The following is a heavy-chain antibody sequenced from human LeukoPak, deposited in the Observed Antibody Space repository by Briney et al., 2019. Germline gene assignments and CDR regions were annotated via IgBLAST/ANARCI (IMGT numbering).Heavy chain of an antibody. CDR3: ARDRGQYYDSVGYYYDCDY. CDR2: IYTSGST. D-gene: IGHD3-22*01. CDR1: GGYISSYY. Sequence: KPSETLSLTCTVSGGYISSYYWSWIRQPAGKGLEWIGRIYTSGSTNYNPSLKSRVTISVDKSKNQFSLKLSSVTAADTAVYYCARDRGQYYDSVGYYYDCDYWGQGTLVTVSS. J-gene: IGHJ4*02. V-gene: IGHV4-4*07.